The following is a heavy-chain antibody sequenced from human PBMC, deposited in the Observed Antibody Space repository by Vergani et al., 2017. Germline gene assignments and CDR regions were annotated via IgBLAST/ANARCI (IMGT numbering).Heavy chain of an antibody. CDR1: GFTFSSYW. CDR3: AREGTSIPNAFDI. V-gene: IGHV3-74*01. D-gene: IGHD6-6*01. CDR2: INSDGSRT. J-gene: IGHJ3*02. Sequence: EVQLVESGGGLVQPGGSLRLSCAASGFTFSSYWMHWVRQAPGKGLGWVSRINSDGSRTSYADSVKGRFTISRDNAKNTLYLQMNSLRVEDTAVYYCAREGTSIPNAFDIWGQGTMVTVSS.